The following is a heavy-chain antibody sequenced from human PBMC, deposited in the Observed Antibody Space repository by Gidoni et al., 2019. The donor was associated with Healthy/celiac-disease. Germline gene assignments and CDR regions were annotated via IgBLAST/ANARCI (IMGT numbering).Heavy chain of an antibody. Sequence: QVQLVESGGGVVQPGRSLRLSCAASGFTFSSYGMHWVRQAPGKGLEWVAVIWYDGSNKYYADSVKGRFTISRDNSKNTLYLQMNSLRAEDTAVYYCARDGRDFWSGVNYGMDVWGQGTTVTVSS. J-gene: IGHJ6*02. CDR2: IWYDGSNK. V-gene: IGHV3-33*01. D-gene: IGHD3-3*01. CDR3: ARDGRDFWSGVNYGMDV. CDR1: GFTFSSYG.